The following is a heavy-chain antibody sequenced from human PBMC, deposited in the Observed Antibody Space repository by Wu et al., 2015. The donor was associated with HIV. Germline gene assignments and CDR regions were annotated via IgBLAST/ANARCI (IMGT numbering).Heavy chain of an antibody. CDR2: ISPYNGNT. J-gene: IGHJ6*02. CDR3: ARGSEMVRGVTQEYGMDV. Sequence: QAQLVQSGGEVKKPGASVKVSCKASGYTFTKYSISWVRQAPGQGLEWMGWISPYNGNTRYAPKLQGRVTLTTDTPTSTAYMELRSLRSDDTAVYFCARGSEMVRGVTQEYGMDVWGQGTTVTVSS. CDR1: GYTFTKYS. V-gene: IGHV1-18*04. D-gene: IGHD3-10*01.